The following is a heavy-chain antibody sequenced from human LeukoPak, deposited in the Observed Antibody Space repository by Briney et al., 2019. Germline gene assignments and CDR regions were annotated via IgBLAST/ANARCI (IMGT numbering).Heavy chain of an antibody. D-gene: IGHD3-16*01. V-gene: IGHV4-59*08. Sequence: SETLSLTCTVSGGSISSYYWSWIREPPGKGLEWIGCIYYSESTNYNPSLKSRVTISVDTFKNQFSLKLRSVTAADTAVYYCARHVDGGEFYFDYWGQGTLVTVSS. CDR3: ARHVDGGEFYFDY. J-gene: IGHJ4*02. CDR1: GGSISSYY. CDR2: IYYSEST.